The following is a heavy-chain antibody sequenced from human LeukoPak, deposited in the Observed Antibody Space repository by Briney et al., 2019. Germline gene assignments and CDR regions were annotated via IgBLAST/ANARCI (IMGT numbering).Heavy chain of an antibody. V-gene: IGHV4-59*01. CDR2: IYYSAST. CDR1: GGSISSYY. CDR3: AGPNWFDP. Sequence: PSETLSLTCTVPGGSISSYYWSWIRQPPGKGLEGSGYIYYSASTNYNPSLKSRVPISVDTSKNQFSLKLSSLTAADTAVYYCAGPNWFDPWGPGTLVTVSS. J-gene: IGHJ5*02.